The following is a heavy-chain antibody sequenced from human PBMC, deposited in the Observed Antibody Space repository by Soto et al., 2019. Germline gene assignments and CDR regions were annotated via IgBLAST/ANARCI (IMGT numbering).Heavy chain of an antibody. J-gene: IGHJ6*03. CDR2: IYYSGST. V-gene: IGHV4-30-4*01. Sequence: SETLSLTCTVSGGSISSGDYYWSWIRQPPGKGLEWIGYIYYSGSTYYNPSLKSRVTISVDTSKNQFSLKLSSVTAADTAVYYCARGIEVVDIVVVVAGPRYYMDVWGKGTTVTVSS. CDR3: ARGIEVVDIVVVVAGPRYYMDV. D-gene: IGHD2-15*01. CDR1: GGSISSGDYY.